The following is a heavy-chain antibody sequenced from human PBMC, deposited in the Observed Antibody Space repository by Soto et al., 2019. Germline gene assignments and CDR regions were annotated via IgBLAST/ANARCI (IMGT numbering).Heavy chain of an antibody. CDR1: GGSISSYY. D-gene: IGHD2-15*01. CDR3: ARGSYCSGGSCYPATQYFQH. Sequence: SETLSLTCTVSGGSISSYYWSWIRQPPGKGLEWIGYIYYSGSTNYNPSLKSRVTISVDTSKNQFSLKLSSVTAADTAVYYFARGSYCSGGSCYPATQYFQHWGQGTLVTVS. V-gene: IGHV4-59*01. CDR2: IYYSGST. J-gene: IGHJ1*01.